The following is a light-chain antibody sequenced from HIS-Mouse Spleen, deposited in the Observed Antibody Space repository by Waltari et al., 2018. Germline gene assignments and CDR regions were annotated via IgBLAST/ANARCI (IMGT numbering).Light chain of an antibody. CDR3: AAWDDSLKGV. J-gene: IGLJ3*02. CDR2: SNN. V-gene: IGLV1-44*01. CDR1: SSNIGSNT. Sequence: GQRVTISCSGSSSNIGSNTVNWYQQLPGTAPKLLIYSNNQRPPGVPDRFSGSKSGTSASLAISGLQSEDEADYYCAAWDDSLKGVFGGGTKLTVL.